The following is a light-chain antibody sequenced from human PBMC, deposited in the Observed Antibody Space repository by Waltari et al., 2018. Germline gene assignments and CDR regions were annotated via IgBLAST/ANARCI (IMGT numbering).Light chain of an antibody. Sequence: QPVLTQPPSSSASPGDSARLTCTLPSDINVDDFYIYWYQQKPGSPPRCLPYYKSDSEKAQGSGVPIRFSGAKDASANAGILLISGLQSEDEADYYCMFWPSNVWVFGGGTKLTVL. V-gene: IGLV5-37*01. CDR3: MFWPSNVWV. J-gene: IGLJ3*02. CDR1: SDINVDDFY. CDR2: YKSDSEK.